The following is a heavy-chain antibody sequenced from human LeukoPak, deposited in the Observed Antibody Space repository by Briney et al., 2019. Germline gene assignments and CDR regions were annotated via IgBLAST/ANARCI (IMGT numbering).Heavy chain of an antibody. CDR3: ARGNRYYDFWSGYLNPPYYFDY. J-gene: IGHJ4*02. CDR1: GYSISRGYY. V-gene: IGHV4-38-2*02. Sequence: SETLSLTCTVSGYSISRGYYWGWIRQSPGKGLEWIGNIYHSGNIFYNPSLQSRVTISVDTSKNQFSLKLSSVTAADTAVYYCARGNRYYDFWSGYLNPPYYFDYWGQGTLVTVSS. CDR2: IYHSGNI. D-gene: IGHD3-3*01.